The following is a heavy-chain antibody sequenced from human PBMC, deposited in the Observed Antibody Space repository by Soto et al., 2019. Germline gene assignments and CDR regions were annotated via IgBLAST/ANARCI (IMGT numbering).Heavy chain of an antibody. D-gene: IGHD2-2*01. V-gene: IGHV4-34*01. J-gene: IGHJ6*03. CDR3: ARGLRKYQLPPAYYYYMDV. Sequence: SETLSLTCAVYGGSFSGYYWSWIRQPPGKGLEWIGEINHSGSTNYNPSLKSRVTISVDTSKNQFSLKLSSVTAADTAVYYCARGLRKYQLPPAYYYYMDVWGKGTTVTVSS. CDR1: GGSFSGYY. CDR2: INHSGST.